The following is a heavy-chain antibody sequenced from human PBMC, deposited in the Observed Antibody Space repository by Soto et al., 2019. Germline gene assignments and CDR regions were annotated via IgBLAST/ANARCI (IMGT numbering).Heavy chain of an antibody. D-gene: IGHD3-3*01. V-gene: IGHV4-31*03. Sequence: QVQLQESGPGLVKPSQTLSLTCTVSGGSISSGDYYWSWIRQHPGKGLEWIGYIYYSGSTYYNPSINGRVTISVDTSKNPLSLKLSSVTAADTAVYYCARWWSGSRQGFDPWGQGTLVTVSS. CDR2: IYYSGST. CDR3: ARWWSGSRQGFDP. J-gene: IGHJ5*02. CDR1: GGSISSGDYY.